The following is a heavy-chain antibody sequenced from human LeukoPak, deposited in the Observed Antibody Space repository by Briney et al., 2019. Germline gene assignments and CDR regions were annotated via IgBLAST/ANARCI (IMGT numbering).Heavy chain of an antibody. Sequence: GASVTVSFTSSGYTFTIYYMYWGRQAQAQGQEWKGVINLNGGSTRYSQKFQGRVTITRDTSTSTVYMELSSLRSEDTAVYYCAREDLGQPADYWGQGTLVTVSS. CDR2: INLNGGST. D-gene: IGHD3-3*01. CDR1: GYTFTIYY. V-gene: IGHV1-46*01. CDR3: AREDLGQPADY. J-gene: IGHJ4*02.